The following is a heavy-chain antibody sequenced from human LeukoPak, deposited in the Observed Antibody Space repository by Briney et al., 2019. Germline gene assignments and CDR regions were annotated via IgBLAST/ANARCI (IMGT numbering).Heavy chain of an antibody. V-gene: IGHV3-74*01. CDR1: GFTFSNYW. Sequence: GGSLRLSCDASGFTFSNYWMQWVRQVPGKGLVWVSRLNGDGTNIIYADSVKGRFTISRDNAENTLYLQMNSLRAEDTALYYCARSQSGVFDVWGQGTMVTVSS. D-gene: IGHD2-8*01. J-gene: IGHJ3*01. CDR3: ARSQSGVFDV. CDR2: LNGDGTNI.